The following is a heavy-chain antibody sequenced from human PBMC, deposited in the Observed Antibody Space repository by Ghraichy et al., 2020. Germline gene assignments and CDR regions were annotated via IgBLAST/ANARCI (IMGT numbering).Heavy chain of an antibody. J-gene: IGHJ6*02. V-gene: IGHV4-31*03. CDR3: ARGPAAGYDLRLDMDV. CDR2: IYYSGST. CDR1: GGSISSGGYY. D-gene: IGHD3-3*01. Sequence: SETLSLTCTVSGGSISSGGYYWSWIRQHPGKGLEWIGYIYYSGSTYYNPSLKSRVTISVDTSKNQFSLKLSSVTAADTAVYYCARGPAAGYDLRLDMDVWGQGTTVTVSS.